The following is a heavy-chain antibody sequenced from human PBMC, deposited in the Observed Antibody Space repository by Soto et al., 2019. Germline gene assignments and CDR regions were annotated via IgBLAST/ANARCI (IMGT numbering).Heavy chain of an antibody. CDR3: AKGATVTTHYQYYGMDV. Sequence: QAGGSLRLSCAASGFTFADVDMWWVRQVAGKGLEWISLVNWDGDTTFYADSVKGRLIISRDNSKNSVYLQMNSLRSEDSAMYYCAKGATVTTHYQYYGMDVWGQGTTVTVSS. CDR1: GFTFADVD. V-gene: IGHV3-43D*04. J-gene: IGHJ6*02. CDR2: VNWDGDTT. D-gene: IGHD4-17*01.